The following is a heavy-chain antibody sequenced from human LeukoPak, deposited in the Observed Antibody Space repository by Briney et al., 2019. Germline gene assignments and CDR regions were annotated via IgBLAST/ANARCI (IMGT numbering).Heavy chain of an antibody. CDR1: GYTFTSYY. Sequence: EASVKLSCKASGYTFTSYYMHWVRQAPGQGLEWMGWMSPNSGNTGYAEKFQGRVTMTRDTSIGTAYLELSSLRSEDSAVYYCVRTPPNWGADFWGQGTLVTVSS. D-gene: IGHD7-27*01. V-gene: IGHV1-8*02. CDR2: MSPNSGNT. J-gene: IGHJ4*02. CDR3: VRTPPNWGADF.